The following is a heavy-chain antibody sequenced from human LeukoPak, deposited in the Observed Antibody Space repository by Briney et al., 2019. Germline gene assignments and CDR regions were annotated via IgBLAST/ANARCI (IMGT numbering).Heavy chain of an antibody. CDR3: ARDERGVIINPGAFDI. D-gene: IGHD3-10*01. CDR1: GGSISSYY. V-gene: IGHV4-38-2*02. Sequence: PSETLSLTCTVSGGSISSYYWSWIRQPPGKGLEWIGSIYHSGSTYYNPSLKSRVTISVDTSKNQFSLKLSSVTAADTAVYYCARDERGVIINPGAFDIWGQGTMVTVSS. CDR2: IYHSGST. J-gene: IGHJ3*02.